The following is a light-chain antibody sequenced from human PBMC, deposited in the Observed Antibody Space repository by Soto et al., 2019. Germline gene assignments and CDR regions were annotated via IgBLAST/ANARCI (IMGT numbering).Light chain of an antibody. CDR1: QTVRNNY. V-gene: IGKV3-20*01. CDR3: HQYGSSPWT. J-gene: IGKJ1*01. Sequence: EFVLTQSPGTLSLSPGERATLSCRASQTVRNNYLAWYQQKPGQAPRLLIYDASSRATGIPDRFSGGGSGTDFSLTISRLEPEDFAVYYCHQYGSSPWTSGQGTKVDIK. CDR2: DAS.